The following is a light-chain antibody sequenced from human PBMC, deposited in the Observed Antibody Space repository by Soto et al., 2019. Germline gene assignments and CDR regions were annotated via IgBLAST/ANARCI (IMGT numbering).Light chain of an antibody. Sequence: QSVLTQPASVSDSPGQSITISCTGTSSDVGGYNHVSWYQQHPGKAPKLMIYDVTNRPSGVSNRFSGSKSGSTASLTISGLQAEDEADYYCSSYTSSSPYVFGTGTKVTVL. CDR1: SSDVGGYNH. V-gene: IGLV2-14*01. J-gene: IGLJ1*01. CDR2: DVT. CDR3: SSYTSSSPYV.